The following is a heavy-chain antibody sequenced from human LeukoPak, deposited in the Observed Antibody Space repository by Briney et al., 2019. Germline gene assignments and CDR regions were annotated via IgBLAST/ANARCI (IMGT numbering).Heavy chain of an antibody. D-gene: IGHD2-21*01. J-gene: IGHJ3*02. Sequence: SETLFLTCSVSGDSITGHYLTWIRQPPGNGLEWIGYISHIGSTNYNPSLKSRVTISVDTSKNQFSLKLTSVTAADTALYYCARDRISINALDMWGQGTMVTVSS. CDR2: ISHIGST. CDR1: GDSITGHY. V-gene: IGHV4-59*11. CDR3: ARDRISINALDM.